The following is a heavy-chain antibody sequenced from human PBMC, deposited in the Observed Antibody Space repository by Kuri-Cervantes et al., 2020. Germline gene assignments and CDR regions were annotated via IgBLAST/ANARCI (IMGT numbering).Heavy chain of an antibody. J-gene: IGHJ4*02. V-gene: IGHV1-46*01. CDR3: ARDWYSYGYESPFDY. CDR2: INPSGGST. CDR1: GYTFTNYG. Sequence: ASVKVSCKASGYTFTNYGINWVRQAPGQGLEWMGIINPSGGSTSYAQKFQGRVTMTRDTSTSTVYMELSSLRSEDTAVYYCARDWYSYGYESPFDYWGQGTLVTVSS. D-gene: IGHD5-18*01.